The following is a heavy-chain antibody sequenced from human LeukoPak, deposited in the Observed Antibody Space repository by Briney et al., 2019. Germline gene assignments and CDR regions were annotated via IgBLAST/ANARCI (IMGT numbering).Heavy chain of an antibody. D-gene: IGHD1-1*01. CDR3: ARDPRTVRI. V-gene: IGHV3-11*06. J-gene: IGHJ4*02. CDR2: ISGNSGDI. CDR1: GFSFSDSY. Sequence: GGSLRLSCAASGFSFSDSYMTWVRQAPGKGLEWLSYISGNSGDINYADSVKGRFTISRDNAKNSLYLQMNSLRVEDTAVYYCARDPRTVRIWGQGALVTVSS.